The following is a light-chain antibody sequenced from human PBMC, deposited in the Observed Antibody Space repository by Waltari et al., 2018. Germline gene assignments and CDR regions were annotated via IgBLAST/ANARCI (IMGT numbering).Light chain of an antibody. V-gene: IGKV3-20*01. CDR1: QSVSSRH. Sequence: IVLTQSPGTLSLSPGDRATLSCRASQSVSSRHIVWYQQKPGQAPRLLIYGASTRATGIPDRFSGSGSGTDFTLTISRLEPEDFEVYYCQHYDNSHPLTFGGGTKVEI. J-gene: IGKJ4*01. CDR3: QHYDNSHPLT. CDR2: GAS.